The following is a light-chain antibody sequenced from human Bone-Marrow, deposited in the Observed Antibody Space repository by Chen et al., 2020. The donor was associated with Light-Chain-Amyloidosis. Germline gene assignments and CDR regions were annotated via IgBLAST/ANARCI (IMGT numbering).Light chain of an antibody. Sequence: SYELTQPPSVSVSPGQTARITCSGDDLPTKYAYWYQQKPGHAPVLVIHRDTERPSGISERFSGSSSGTTAPLTSSGVQAEDEADYHCQSADSSGTYEVIFGGGTKLTVL. CDR1: DLPTKY. J-gene: IGLJ2*01. V-gene: IGLV3-25*03. CDR2: RDT. CDR3: QSADSSGTYEVI.